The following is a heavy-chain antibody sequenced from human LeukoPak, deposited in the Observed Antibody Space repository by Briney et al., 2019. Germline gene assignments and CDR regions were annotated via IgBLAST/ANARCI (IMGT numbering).Heavy chain of an antibody. D-gene: IGHD6-19*01. V-gene: IGHV3-21*01. CDR2: ISSSSSYI. Sequence: PGGSLRLSCAASGFTFSSYSMNWVRQAPGKGLEWVSSISSSSSYIYYADSVKGRFTISRDNAKNSLYLQMNSLRAEDTAVYYCARDHSSGWSTYFDYWGQGTLVTVSS. J-gene: IGHJ4*02. CDR1: GFTFSSYS. CDR3: ARDHSSGWSTYFDY.